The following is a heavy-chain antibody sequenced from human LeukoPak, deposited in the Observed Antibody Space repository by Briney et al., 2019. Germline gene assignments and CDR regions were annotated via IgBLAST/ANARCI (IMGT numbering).Heavy chain of an antibody. CDR3: ARTHYLDTSDDGNWFDP. V-gene: IGHV4-34*01. Sequence: SETLSLTCAVYGGSFSGYYWSWIRQPPGKGLEWIGEINHSGSTNYNPSLKSRVTISVDTSKNQFSLKLSSVTAADTAVYYCARTHYLDTSDDGNWFDPWGQGTLVTVSS. CDR2: INHSGST. J-gene: IGHJ5*02. CDR1: GGSFSGYY. D-gene: IGHD3-22*01.